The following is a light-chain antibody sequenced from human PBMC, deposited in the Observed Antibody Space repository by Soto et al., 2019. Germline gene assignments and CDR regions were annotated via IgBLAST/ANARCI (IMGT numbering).Light chain of an antibody. CDR3: QQSSSTPPT. CDR1: QSVLYSSNNKNY. J-gene: IGKJ4*01. Sequence: DIVMTQSPDSLAVSLGERATINCKSSQSVLYSSNNKNYLAWYQQKPGQPPKLLIYWASTRESGVPDRFSGSGYGTDFTLTISSLQAEDVDVYYYQQSSSTPPTFGGGTKVEIK. V-gene: IGKV4-1*01. CDR2: WAS.